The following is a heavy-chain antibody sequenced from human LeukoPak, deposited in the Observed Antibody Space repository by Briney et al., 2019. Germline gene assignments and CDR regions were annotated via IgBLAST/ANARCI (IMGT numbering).Heavy chain of an antibody. CDR3: ARSLSGSYYGGDWFDP. CDR1: GGSISSYY. Sequence: PSETPSLTCTVSGGSISSYYWSWIRQPAGKGLEWIGRIYTRSTNYNPSLKGRVTISVDKSKNQFSLKLTSMTAADTAVYYCARSLSGSYYGGDWFDPWGQGTLVTVSS. V-gene: IGHV4-4*07. CDR2: IYTRST. D-gene: IGHD1-26*01. J-gene: IGHJ5*02.